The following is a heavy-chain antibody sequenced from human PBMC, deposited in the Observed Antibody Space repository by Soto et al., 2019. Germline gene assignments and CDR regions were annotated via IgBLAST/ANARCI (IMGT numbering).Heavy chain of an antibody. J-gene: IGHJ6*02. V-gene: IGHV5-10-1*04. Sequence: GESLKISCKGSGYRFTSYWISWVRQMPGKGLEWMGRIDPSDSETKYSPSFQGQVTISADKSITTAYLQWSSLKASDTAIYYCARHKSRAYFYAMDVWGQGTTVTVSS. CDR1: GYRFTSYW. CDR3: ARHKSRAYFYAMDV. CDR2: IDPSDSET.